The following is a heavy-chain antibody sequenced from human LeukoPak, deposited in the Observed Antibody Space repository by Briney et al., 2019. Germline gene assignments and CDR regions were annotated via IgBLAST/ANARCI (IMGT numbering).Heavy chain of an antibody. CDR3: ARALGYCSSTSCYIDY. J-gene: IGHJ4*02. Sequence: SETLSLICAVYGGSFSGYYWSWIRQPPGKGLEWIGEINHSGSTNYNPSLKSRVTISVDTSKNQFSLKLSSVTAADTAVYYCARALGYCSSTSCYIDYWGQGTLVTVSS. V-gene: IGHV4-34*01. CDR2: INHSGST. CDR1: GGSFSGYY. D-gene: IGHD2-2*02.